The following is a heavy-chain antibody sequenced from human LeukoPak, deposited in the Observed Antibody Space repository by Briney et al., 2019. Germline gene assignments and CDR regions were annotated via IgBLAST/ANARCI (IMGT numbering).Heavy chain of an antibody. D-gene: IGHD1-14*01. CDR1: GYSFTSNW. CDR3: AGLSEAGGTSFDY. J-gene: IGHJ4*02. CDR2: IDPSDSYT. Sequence: GESLRISCKASGYSFTSNWINRVRQMPGKGLEWMGRIDPSDSYTNYSPSFQGHVTISVDKSISSAFLQWSSLEASDTAIYYCAGLSEAGGTSFDYWGPGTLITVSS. V-gene: IGHV5-10-1*01.